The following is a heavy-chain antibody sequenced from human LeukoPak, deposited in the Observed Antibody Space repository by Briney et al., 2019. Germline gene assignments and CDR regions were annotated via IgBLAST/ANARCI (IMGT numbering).Heavy chain of an antibody. J-gene: IGHJ4*02. CDR2: IHIDGTT. V-gene: IGHV3-66*01. D-gene: IGHD2-15*01. Sequence: PGGSLRLSCAASGLSVSSSYINWVRQAPGKGLEWVAIIHIDGTTYYADSLRGRFTISRDNAEISLYLQMNSLRAEDTAVYYCARGGPSTPSEDIVVVVAATPPSFDYWGQGTLVTVSS. CDR3: ARGGPSTPSEDIVVVVAATPPSFDY. CDR1: GLSVSSSY.